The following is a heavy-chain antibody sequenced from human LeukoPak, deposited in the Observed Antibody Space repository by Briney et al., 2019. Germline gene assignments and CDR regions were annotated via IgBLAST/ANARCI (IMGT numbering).Heavy chain of an antibody. V-gene: IGHV4-59*08. Sequence: SETLSLTCTVSGGSISSYYWSWIRQPPGKGLEWIGYIYYSGSTNYNPSLKSRVTISVDTSKNQFSLKLSSVTAADTAVYYCARGGSYGDYSDSRYFDYWGQGTLVTVSS. CDR2: IYYSGST. D-gene: IGHD4-17*01. CDR3: ARGGSYGDYSDSRYFDY. J-gene: IGHJ4*02. CDR1: GGSISSYY.